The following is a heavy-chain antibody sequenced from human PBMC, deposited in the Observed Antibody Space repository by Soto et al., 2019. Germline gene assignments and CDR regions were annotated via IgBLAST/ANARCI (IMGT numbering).Heavy chain of an antibody. CDR3: ARAVGIANDGPSNFDY. CDR1: GYSFSNFW. D-gene: IGHD6-13*01. CDR2: IYPDDSDT. V-gene: IGHV5-51*01. J-gene: IGHJ4*02. Sequence: PGESLKISCQASGYSFSNFWIAWVRQMPGEGLEWLGIIYPDDSDTRYSPSFLGQVTISADKSIKTTYLQWSSLKASDTAVYYCARAVGIANDGPSNFDYWGQGTLVTVSS.